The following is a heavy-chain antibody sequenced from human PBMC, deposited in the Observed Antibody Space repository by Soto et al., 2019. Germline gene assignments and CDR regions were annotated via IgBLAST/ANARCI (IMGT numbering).Heavy chain of an antibody. CDR2: IHGTRSII. V-gene: IGHV3-48*02. Sequence: EVQLVESGGGLVQPGGSLRLSCEVSGFTFSIHAMNWVRQAPGKGLEWVAYIHGTRSIIYYADSVKGRFTISRYNAKNSLFLQMDSLRDEDTAVYYCARDARNADYEYWGQGTLVTVSS. CDR1: GFTFSIHA. D-gene: IGHD3-16*01. J-gene: IGHJ4*02. CDR3: ARDARNADYEY.